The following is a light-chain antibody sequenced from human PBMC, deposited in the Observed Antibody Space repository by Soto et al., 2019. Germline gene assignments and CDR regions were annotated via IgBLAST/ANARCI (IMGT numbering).Light chain of an antibody. CDR1: DSNIGSNT. CDR2: SNS. CDR3: AAWDGSLNGRVV. V-gene: IGLV1-44*01. J-gene: IGLJ3*02. Sequence: QSVLTQPPSASGTPGQRVTISCSGSDSNIGSNTVNWYQQVPGTAPKLLIYSNSQRPSGVPDRFSGSKSGTSASLAISGLQSEDEGDYYCAAWDGSLNGRVVFGGGTKLTVL.